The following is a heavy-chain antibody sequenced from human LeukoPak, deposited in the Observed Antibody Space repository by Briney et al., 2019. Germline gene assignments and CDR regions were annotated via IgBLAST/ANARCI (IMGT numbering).Heavy chain of an antibody. D-gene: IGHD6-13*01. V-gene: IGHV3-23*01. Sequence: GGSLRLSCIASGFTFSSYAMSWVRQAPGKGLEWVSVISGSGGSTYYGDSVKGRFTISRDNAKNTLYLQMNSLRAEDTAVYYCARVWGIAAAGRRDAFDIWGQGTMVTVSS. CDR2: ISGSGGST. CDR1: GFTFSSYA. J-gene: IGHJ3*02. CDR3: ARVWGIAAAGRRDAFDI.